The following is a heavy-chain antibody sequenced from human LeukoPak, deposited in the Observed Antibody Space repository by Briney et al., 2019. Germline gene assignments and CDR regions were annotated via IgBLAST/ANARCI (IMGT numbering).Heavy chain of an antibody. Sequence: GGSLRLSCAASGFRFDDYAMHWVRQAPGKCLEWVSGVSWNSGRIGYADSVKGRFTISRDNAKNSLYLQMNSLRAEDTALYYCAKGYCSGASCQEEYWGQGTLVTVSS. J-gene: IGHJ4*02. CDR2: VSWNSGRI. CDR1: GFRFDDYA. V-gene: IGHV3-9*01. CDR3: AKGYCSGASCQEEY. D-gene: IGHD2-15*01.